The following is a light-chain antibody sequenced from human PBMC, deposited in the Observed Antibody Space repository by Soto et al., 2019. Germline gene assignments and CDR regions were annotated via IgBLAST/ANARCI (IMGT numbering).Light chain of an antibody. CDR1: QSVSTN. CDR3: QQYNNGPT. V-gene: IGKV3-15*01. Sequence: EIVMTQSPATLSVSPGERASLSCRASQSVSTNLAWYQQKPGQAPRLLIYGASARATDIPARFSGSGSGTEFTLTISSLQSEDFALYFCQQYNNGPTFSQGTKVDSK. J-gene: IGKJ1*01. CDR2: GAS.